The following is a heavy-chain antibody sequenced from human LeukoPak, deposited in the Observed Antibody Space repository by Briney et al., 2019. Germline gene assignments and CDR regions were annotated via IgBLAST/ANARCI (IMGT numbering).Heavy chain of an antibody. V-gene: IGHV3-21*01. CDR3: ARDGGYSSSWYEGYWFDP. Sequence: GGSLRLSCAASGFTFSSYSMNWVRQAPGKGLEGVSSISSSSSYIYYADSVKGRFTISRDNAKNSLYLQMNSLRAEDTAVYYCARDGGYSSSWYEGYWFDPWGQGTLVTVSS. D-gene: IGHD6-13*01. J-gene: IGHJ5*02. CDR1: GFTFSSYS. CDR2: ISSSSSYI.